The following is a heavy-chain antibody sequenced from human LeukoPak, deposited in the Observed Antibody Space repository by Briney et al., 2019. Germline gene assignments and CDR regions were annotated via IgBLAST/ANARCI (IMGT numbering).Heavy chain of an antibody. V-gene: IGHV4-38-2*01. D-gene: IGHD3-10*01. Sequence: PSETLSLTCAVSGYSISSGYYWGWIRQPPGKGLEWIGSIYHSGSTYYNPSLKSRVTISVDTSKNQFSLKLSSVTAADTAVYYCARYRYYYGSGSYIEPYYCYGMDVWGKGTTVTVSS. CDR3: ARYRYYYGSGSYIEPYYCYGMDV. CDR1: GYSISSGYY. J-gene: IGHJ6*04. CDR2: IYHSGST.